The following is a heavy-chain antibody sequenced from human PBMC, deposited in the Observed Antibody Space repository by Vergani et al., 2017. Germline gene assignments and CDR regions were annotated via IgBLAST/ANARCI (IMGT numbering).Heavy chain of an antibody. CDR2: IHRRGST. V-gene: IGHV4-4*03. J-gene: IGHJ5*02. Sequence: QVQLQESGPRVLKPPGTLTLTCAVSGESVSSSKWWSWVRQTPGKGLEWIGEIHRRGSTKYNPSLKSRVTISVDMSKNEFSLKLNTVTAADTAVYYCARGPHDFSSRGIDTWGQGILVTVSS. D-gene: IGHD3-16*01. CDR1: GESVSSSKW. CDR3: ARGPHDFSSRGIDT.